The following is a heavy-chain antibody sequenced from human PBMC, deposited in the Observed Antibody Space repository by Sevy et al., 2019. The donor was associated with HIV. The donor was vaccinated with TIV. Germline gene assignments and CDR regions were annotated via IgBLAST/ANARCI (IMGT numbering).Heavy chain of an antibody. CDR3: AKVLHIVVVPAAIDYYYGMDV. V-gene: IGHV3-30*02. J-gene: IGHJ6*02. Sequence: GGSLRLSYAASGFTFSTYGMRWVRQAPGRGLEWVAFMRFDGTIKYHTDSVKGRFTISRDNSKNTLYLQMNSLKTEDTAVYFCAKVLHIVVVPAAIDYYYGMDVWGQGTTVTVSS. D-gene: IGHD2-2*01. CDR2: MRFDGTIK. CDR1: GFTFSTYG.